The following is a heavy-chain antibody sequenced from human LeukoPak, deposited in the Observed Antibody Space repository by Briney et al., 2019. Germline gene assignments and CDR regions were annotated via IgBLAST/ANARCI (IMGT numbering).Heavy chain of an antibody. CDR2: ISSDSAYI. D-gene: IGHD2-2*01. CDR1: GFTFSSCS. J-gene: IGHJ4*02. CDR3: ARDGTGWSRDY. Sequence: GGSLRLSCAASGFTFSSCSMNWVRQAPGKGLEWVSVISSDSAYIYHADSVKGRFTISRDKATNSLSLHMSSLRAEDTAVYYCARDGTGWSRDYWGQGTLVTVSS. V-gene: IGHV3-21*01.